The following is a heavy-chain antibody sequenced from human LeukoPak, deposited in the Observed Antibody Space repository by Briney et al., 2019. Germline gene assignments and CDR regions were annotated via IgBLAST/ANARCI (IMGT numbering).Heavy chain of an antibody. V-gene: IGHV4-34*01. Sequence: SETLSLTCAVYGGSFSGYYWSWIRQPPGKGLEWIGEINHSGSTNYNPSLKSRVTISVDTSKNQFSLKLSSVTATDTAVYYCARGGLSYDYDSSGYYSNDYWGQGTLVTVSS. CDR2: INHSGST. CDR3: ARGGLSYDYDSSGYYSNDY. J-gene: IGHJ4*02. CDR1: GGSFSGYY. D-gene: IGHD3-22*01.